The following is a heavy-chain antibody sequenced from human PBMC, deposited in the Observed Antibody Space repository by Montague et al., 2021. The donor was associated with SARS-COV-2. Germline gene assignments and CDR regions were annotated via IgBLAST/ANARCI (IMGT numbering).Heavy chain of an antibody. J-gene: IGHJ5*02. V-gene: IGHV4-61*01. Sequence: SETLSLTCTVSRDSVSSGSYYWIWIRQPPGKGLEWIAYIHNTGNTKYNPSLSGRVSVSIYTSKNQFSLKMRAVTAADTAVYYCARAWQLLIHEGFGWFDPWGQGTMVTVSS. CDR1: RDSVSSGSYY. CDR2: IHNTGNT. D-gene: IGHD6-13*01. CDR3: ARAWQLLIHEGFGWFDP.